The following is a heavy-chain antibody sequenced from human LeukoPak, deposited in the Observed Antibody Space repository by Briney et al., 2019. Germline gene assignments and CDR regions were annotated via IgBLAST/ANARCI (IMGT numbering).Heavy chain of an antibody. V-gene: IGHV1-69*13. D-gene: IGHD3-10*01. CDR2: IIPIFDTA. Sequence: SVKVSCKASGYTFTGYYMHWVRQAPGQGLEWMGGIIPIFDTAHYAQKFQGRVTITADESTSTVYMELSSLRSEDTALYYCATNILVRDIINWFDPWGQGTLVTVSS. CDR1: GYTFTGYY. CDR3: ATNILVRDIINWFDP. J-gene: IGHJ5*02.